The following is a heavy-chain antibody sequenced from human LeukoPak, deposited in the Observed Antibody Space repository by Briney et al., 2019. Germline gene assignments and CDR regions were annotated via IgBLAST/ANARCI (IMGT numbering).Heavy chain of an antibody. CDR2: INPNSGGT. CDR1: GYTFTGYY. V-gene: IGHV1-2*04. J-gene: IGHJ6*02. D-gene: IGHD5-12*01. Sequence: ASVKVSCKASGYTFTGYYMHWVRQAPGQGLEWMGWINPNSGGTNYAQKFQGWVTMTRDTSISTAYMELSRLRSDDTAVYYCARDLEDIVATTYPYYYGMDVWGQGTTVTVSS. CDR3: ARDLEDIVATTYPYYYGMDV.